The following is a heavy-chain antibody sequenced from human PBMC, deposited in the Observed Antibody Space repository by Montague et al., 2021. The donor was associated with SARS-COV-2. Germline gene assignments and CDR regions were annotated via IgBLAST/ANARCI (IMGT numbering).Heavy chain of an antibody. D-gene: IGHD2-2*01. V-gene: IGHV4-59*01. CDR2: IYSSGGT. J-gene: IGHJ6*02. CDR3: AQTSGGAYYYPMDV. Sequence: SETLSLTCAVSGGSISHYYWSWIRQPPGKGLEWIGYIYSSGGTNYNPSLKSRVTLSLDAAKNHFSLRLSSVTAADTAVYYCAQTSGGAYYYPMDVWGQGITVTVSS. CDR1: GGSISHYY.